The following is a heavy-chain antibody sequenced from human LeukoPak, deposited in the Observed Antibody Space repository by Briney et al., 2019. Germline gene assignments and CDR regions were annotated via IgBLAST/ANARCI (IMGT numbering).Heavy chain of an antibody. D-gene: IGHD3-3*01. CDR2: IGSSVSTR. Sequence: GGSLRLSCAVSGFTFSSYNMNWVRQAPGKGLEWVSYIGSSVSTRYYADSVKGRLTISRDNGKHSLYLQMNSLRAEDTAVYYCAREGSDFWSGYSKGYFDYWGPGTLVTVSS. J-gene: IGHJ4*02. CDR3: AREGSDFWSGYSKGYFDY. CDR1: GFTFSSYN. V-gene: IGHV3-48*01.